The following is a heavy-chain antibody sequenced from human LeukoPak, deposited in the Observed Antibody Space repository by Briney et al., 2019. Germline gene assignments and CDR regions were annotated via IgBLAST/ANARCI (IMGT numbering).Heavy chain of an antibody. J-gene: IGHJ6*02. CDR2: ISYDGSNK. CDR3: AKLYYYGSGSDGMDV. CDR1: GFTFSSYA. V-gene: IGHV3-30*04. Sequence: PGRSLRLSCAASGFTFSSYAMHWVRQAPGKGLEWVAVISYDGSNKYYADSVKGRVTISRDNSKNTLYLQMNSLRAEDTAVYYCAKLYYYGSGSDGMDVWGQGTTVTVSS. D-gene: IGHD3-10*01.